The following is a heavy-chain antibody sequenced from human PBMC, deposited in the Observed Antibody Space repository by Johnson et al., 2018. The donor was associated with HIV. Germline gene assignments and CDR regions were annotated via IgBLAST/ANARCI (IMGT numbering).Heavy chain of an antibody. CDR2: IKEDGSEK. D-gene: IGHD3-22*01. CDR3: ARDTYYYDTSGYLTRPRAFDV. J-gene: IGHJ3*01. Sequence: VQLVESGGGLVQPGGSLRLSCAASGFTFSGYWMTWVRQAPGKVLEWVANIKEDGSEKYYVDSVKGRFTISRDNAKNSLYLQMNSLRAEDTALYYCARDTYYYDTSGYLTRPRAFDVWGQGTMVTVSS. CDR1: GFTFSGYW. V-gene: IGHV3-7*03.